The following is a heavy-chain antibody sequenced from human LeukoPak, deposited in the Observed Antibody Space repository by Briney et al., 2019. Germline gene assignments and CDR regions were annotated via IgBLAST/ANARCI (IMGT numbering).Heavy chain of an antibody. CDR1: GYTFDDYA. J-gene: IGHJ5*02. Sequence: PGRSLRLSCAASGYTFDDYAMHWVRQAPGKGLEWVSGISWNSGSIGYADSVKGRFTISRDNAKNSLYLQMNSLRAEDTALYYCAKDSFYGSGSYYDSWFGPWGQGTLVTVSS. D-gene: IGHD3-10*01. V-gene: IGHV3-9*01. CDR3: AKDSFYGSGSYYDSWFGP. CDR2: ISWNSGSI.